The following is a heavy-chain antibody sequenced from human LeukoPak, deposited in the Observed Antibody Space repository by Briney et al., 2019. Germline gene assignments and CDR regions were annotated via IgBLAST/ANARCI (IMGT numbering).Heavy chain of an antibody. Sequence: GGSLRLSCAASGFTFSSYWMHWVRQAPGKGLVWVSCIKSDGSSTSIADSAKGRFTISRDNSKNTLYLQMNSLRAEDTAVYYCVRGNRSYNIYYWGRGTLATVPS. V-gene: IGHV3-74*01. J-gene: IGHJ4*02. CDR1: GFTFSSYW. CDR2: IKSDGSST. D-gene: IGHD1-26*01. CDR3: VRGNRSYNIYY.